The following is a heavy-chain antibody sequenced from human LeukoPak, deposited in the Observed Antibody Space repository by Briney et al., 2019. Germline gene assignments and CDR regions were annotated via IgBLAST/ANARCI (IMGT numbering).Heavy chain of an antibody. CDR2: IYTSGST. CDR3: AREGTSGGLNWLDP. Sequence: SQTLSLTCTVSGGSISSYYWSWIRQPAGKGLEWIGRIYTSGSTNYNPSLKSRVTMSVDTSKNQFSLRLSSVNAADTAVYFCAREGTSGGLNWLDPWGQGTLVTVSS. CDR1: GGSISSYY. D-gene: IGHD3-10*01. V-gene: IGHV4-4*07. J-gene: IGHJ5*02.